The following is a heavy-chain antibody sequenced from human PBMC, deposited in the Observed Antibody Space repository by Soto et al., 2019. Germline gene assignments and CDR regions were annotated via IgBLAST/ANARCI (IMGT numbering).Heavy chain of an antibody. CDR1: GGSISSGGYY. V-gene: IGHV4-31*03. D-gene: IGHD6-6*01. Sequence: QVQLQESGPGLVKPSQTLSLTCTVSGGSISSGGYYWRWIRQHPGKGLEWIGYIYYSGSTYYNPSLKRRVTISVDTSKNQFSLKLSSVTAADTAVYYCARESKYSSSLRGFDYWGQGTLVTVSS. CDR2: IYYSGST. CDR3: ARESKYSSSLRGFDY. J-gene: IGHJ4*02.